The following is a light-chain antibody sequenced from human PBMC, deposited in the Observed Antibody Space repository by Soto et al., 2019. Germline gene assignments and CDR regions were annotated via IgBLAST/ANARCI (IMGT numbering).Light chain of an antibody. CDR1: QTISSW. CDR2: KAS. Sequence: DIQMTQSPSTLSGSVGDRVTITCRASQTISSWLAWYHQKPGKAPKLLIYKASTLKSGVPSRVSGSGSGTEFTLTISSLQPDEFATDDCQHYNSYSEAFGQGTKVELK. V-gene: IGKV1-5*03. CDR3: QHYNSYSEA. J-gene: IGKJ1*01.